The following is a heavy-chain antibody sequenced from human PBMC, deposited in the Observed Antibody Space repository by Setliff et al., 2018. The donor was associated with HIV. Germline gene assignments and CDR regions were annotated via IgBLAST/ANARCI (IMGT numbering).Heavy chain of an antibody. Sequence: SETLSLTCTVSGASTSSHYWSWIRQHPGKGLEWIGYIYYSGSTYYNPSLKSRVTISVDTSKNHFSLNLSSVTAADTAVYYCARGDYYDSTGYEGLDSWGRGTLVTVSS. CDR3: ARGDYYDSTGYEGLDS. CDR1: GASTSSHY. V-gene: IGHV4-59*11. J-gene: IGHJ4*02. CDR2: IYYSGST. D-gene: IGHD3-22*01.